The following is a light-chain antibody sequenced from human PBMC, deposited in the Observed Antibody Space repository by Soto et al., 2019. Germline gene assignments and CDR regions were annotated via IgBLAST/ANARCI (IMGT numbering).Light chain of an antibody. J-gene: IGLJ3*02. Sequence: QSALTQPAAVSGSPGQSITISCTGTSSDVGAYNYVSWYQQHPGKAPKLMIYEVSNRPSGVSNRFSGSKSGNTASLTISGLQAEDEGDYYCSSYTSGRTGVFGGGTKDTVL. CDR2: EVS. CDR3: SSYTSGRTGV. V-gene: IGLV2-14*01. CDR1: SSDVGAYNY.